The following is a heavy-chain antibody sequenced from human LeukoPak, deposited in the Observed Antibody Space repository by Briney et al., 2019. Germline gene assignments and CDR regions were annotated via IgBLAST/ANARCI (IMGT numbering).Heavy chain of an antibody. CDR2: ISYDGSNK. V-gene: IGHV3-30-3*01. CDR3: ARDIVVVPAAGFDY. D-gene: IGHD2-2*01. Sequence: GGSLRLSCAASGFTFSSYAMHWVRHAPGKGLEWVAVISYDGSNKYYADSVKGRFTISRDNSKNTLYLQMNSLRAEDTAVYYCARDIVVVPAAGFDYWGQGTLVTVSS. J-gene: IGHJ4*02. CDR1: GFTFSSYA.